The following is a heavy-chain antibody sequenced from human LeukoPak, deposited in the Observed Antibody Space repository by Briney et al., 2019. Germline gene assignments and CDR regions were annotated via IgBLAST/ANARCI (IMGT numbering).Heavy chain of an antibody. CDR1: GYTFTSYG. CDR3: ARGGITMVRGPEFDY. CDR2: ISAYNGNT. J-gene: IGHJ4*02. Sequence: ASVKVSCKASGYTFTSYGISWVRQAPGQGLEWMGWISAYNGNTNYAQKLQGRVTMTTDTSTSTAYMELRSLRSDDTAVYYCARGGITMVRGPEFDYWGQGTLVTVSS. V-gene: IGHV1-18*01. D-gene: IGHD3-10*01.